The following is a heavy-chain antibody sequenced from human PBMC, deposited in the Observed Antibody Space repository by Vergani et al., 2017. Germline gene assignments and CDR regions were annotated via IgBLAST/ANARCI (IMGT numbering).Heavy chain of an antibody. D-gene: IGHD6-19*01. CDR1: GASIRSSNYY. CDR3: ARHSTVEWLVKLGWIDP. CDR2: IYYSGST. V-gene: IGHV4-39*01. J-gene: IGHJ5*02. Sequence: QLQLQESGPGLVKPSATLSLTCSVSGASIRSSNYYWGWIRQPPGKGLEWIASIYYSGSTYYTPSLKSRVTISVDTSKNHFSLKLCSVTAADTAVYFCARHSTVEWLVKLGWIDPWGQGTLVTVSS.